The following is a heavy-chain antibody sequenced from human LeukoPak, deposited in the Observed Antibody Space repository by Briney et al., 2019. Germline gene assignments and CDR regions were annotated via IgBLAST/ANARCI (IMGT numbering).Heavy chain of an antibody. J-gene: IGHJ4*02. D-gene: IGHD6-25*01. CDR2: IKSKIDGGTI. Sequence: GGSLRLSCVASGYTFSDAWMSWVRQAPGKGLEWVGRIKSKIDGGTIDYGAPVKGRFTISRDDTRNTLYLQMNSLKTEDTAVYYCTTRRQDGCWGQGTLVTVS. CDR3: TTRRQDGC. V-gene: IGHV3-15*01. CDR1: GYTFSDAW.